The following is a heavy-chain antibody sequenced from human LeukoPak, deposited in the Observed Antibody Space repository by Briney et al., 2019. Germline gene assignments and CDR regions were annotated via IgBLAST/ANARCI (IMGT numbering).Heavy chain of an antibody. V-gene: IGHV3-21*05. CDR2: ISSSSSYI. D-gene: IGHD3-9*01. Sequence: GGSLRLSCAASGFTFTNYEMTWVRQAPGKGLEWVSYISSSSSYIYYADSVKGRFTISRDNAKNSLYLQMNSLRAEDTAVYYCAREDLYYDILTGFDYWGQGTLVTVSS. CDR3: AREDLYYDILTGFDY. J-gene: IGHJ4*02. CDR1: GFTFTNYE.